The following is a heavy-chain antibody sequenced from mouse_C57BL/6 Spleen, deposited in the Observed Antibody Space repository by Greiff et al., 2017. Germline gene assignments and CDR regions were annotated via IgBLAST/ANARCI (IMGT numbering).Heavy chain of an antibody. D-gene: IGHD1-1*01. V-gene: IGHV1-53*01. CDR3: ARSGYYDSLDY. CDR2: INPSNGGT. CDR1: GYTFTSYW. J-gene: IGHJ2*01. Sequence: QVQLQQPGPELVKPGASVKLSCKASGYTFTSYWMHWVKQRPGQGLEWIGNINPSNGGTNYNEKFKSKATLTVDKSSSTACMQLSSLTSEDSAVYYCARSGYYDSLDYWGQGTTLTVSS.